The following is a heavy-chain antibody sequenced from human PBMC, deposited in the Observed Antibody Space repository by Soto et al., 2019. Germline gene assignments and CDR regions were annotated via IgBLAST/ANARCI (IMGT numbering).Heavy chain of an antibody. J-gene: IGHJ3*01. CDR1: GFTVSSNY. Sequence: GGSLRLSCAASGFTVSSNYMSWVRQAPGKGLEWVSGVSSSSSTIFYTDSVKGRFTVSRDNAKNSLYLQMNSLRAEDTAVYYCARDQLYYNDISGRPLNAFAVWGQGTMVTVSS. CDR3: ARDQLYYNDISGRPLNAFAV. D-gene: IGHD3-22*01. CDR2: VSSSSSTI. V-gene: IGHV3-48*01.